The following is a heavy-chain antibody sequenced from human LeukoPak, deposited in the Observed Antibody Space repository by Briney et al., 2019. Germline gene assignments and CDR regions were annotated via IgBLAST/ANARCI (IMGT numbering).Heavy chain of an antibody. Sequence: SETLSLTCTVSGGSISSGGYYWSWIRQHPGKGLEWIGYIYYSGSTYYNPSLKSRVTISVDTSKNQFSLKLSSVTAADTAVYYCASWEDGYNYSNAFDIWGQGTMVTVSS. CDR1: GGSISSGGYY. CDR2: IYYSGST. V-gene: IGHV4-31*03. J-gene: IGHJ3*02. D-gene: IGHD5-24*01. CDR3: ASWEDGYNYSNAFDI.